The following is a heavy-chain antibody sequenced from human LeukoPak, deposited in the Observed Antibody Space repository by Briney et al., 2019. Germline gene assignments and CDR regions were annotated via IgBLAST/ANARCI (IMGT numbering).Heavy chain of an antibody. D-gene: IGHD1-14*01. V-gene: IGHV4-39*01. CDR3: ARRDHTGRSHAWFDP. CDR2: LSDTGTT. CDR1: GGSVSTISHF. J-gene: IGHJ5*02. Sequence: SETLSHTCTVSGGSVSTISHFWDWVRQPPGKGLEWIVSLSDTGTTYYNPSLESRVTMSVDTSKNQFSLKLSSVTAADTAVYYCARRDHTGRSHAWFDPWGQGTLVTVSS.